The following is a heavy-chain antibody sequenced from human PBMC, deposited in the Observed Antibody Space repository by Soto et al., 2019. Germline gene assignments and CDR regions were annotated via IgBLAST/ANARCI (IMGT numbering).Heavy chain of an antibody. CDR3: ASAYDFVSGTNLFDP. CDR1: GFSLSTSGVG. D-gene: IGHD3-3*01. V-gene: IGHV2-5*02. J-gene: IGHJ5*02. CDR2: IYWDDAK. Sequence: QITLKESGPTLVKPTQTLTLTCTFSGFSLSTSGVGVVWIRQPPGKALEWLALIYWDDAKRYSPSLRRRLTITKYTSKTPVLLTIPNMGPMATGTYYCASAYDFVSGTNLFDPWGQGTLVTVSS.